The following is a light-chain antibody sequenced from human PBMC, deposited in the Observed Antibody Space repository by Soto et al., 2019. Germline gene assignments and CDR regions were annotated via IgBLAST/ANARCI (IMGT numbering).Light chain of an antibody. CDR1: QSVSSN. CDR3: QQYHYWVS. Sequence: EIVMTQSPATLSVSPGERATLSCRASQSVSSNLAWYQQKPGQAPRRLIYGASTRATGVPARFSGSGSGTEFTLTISSLQSEDFAAYYCQQYHYWVSFGQGTKVEIK. V-gene: IGKV3-15*01. CDR2: GAS. J-gene: IGKJ1*01.